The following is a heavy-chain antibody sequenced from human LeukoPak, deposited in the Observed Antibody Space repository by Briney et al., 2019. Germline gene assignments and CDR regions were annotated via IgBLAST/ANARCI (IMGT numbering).Heavy chain of an antibody. V-gene: IGHV3-7*01. J-gene: IGHJ4*02. CDR3: ARRRGSWALDY. Sequence: GGSLRLSCAASGFTFSNYWMTWVRQAPGKGLEWVANIKQDGSEKYYVDSVKGRFTISRDNAKNSLYLQMNNLRAEDTAVYYCARRRGSWALDYWGQGTLVTVSS. CDR2: IKQDGSEK. D-gene: IGHD1-26*01. CDR1: GFTFSNYW.